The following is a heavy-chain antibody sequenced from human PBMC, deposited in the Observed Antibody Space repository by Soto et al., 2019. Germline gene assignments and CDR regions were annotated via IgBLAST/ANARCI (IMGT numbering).Heavy chain of an antibody. D-gene: IGHD6-19*01. J-gene: IGHJ4*02. CDR2: IIPIFGTA. CDR3: ARGNRLSGWSLLSINRDGAHFDY. V-gene: IGHV1-69*13. Sequence: ASVKVSCKASGGTFSSYAISWVRQAPGQGLEWMGGIIPIFGTANYAQKFQGRVTITADESTSTAYMELSSLRSEDTAVYYCARGNRLSGWSLLSINRDGAHFDYWGQGTLVTVSS. CDR1: GGTFSSYA.